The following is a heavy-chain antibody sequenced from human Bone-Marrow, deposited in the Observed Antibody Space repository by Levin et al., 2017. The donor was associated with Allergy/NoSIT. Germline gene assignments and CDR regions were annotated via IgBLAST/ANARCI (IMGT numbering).Heavy chain of an antibody. J-gene: IGHJ6*02. CDR3: AKDHLYCSGGSCYSIHYYYGMDV. CDR1: GFTFSSYG. CDR2: ISYDGSNK. V-gene: IGHV3-30*18. Sequence: GGSLRLSCAASGFTFSSYGMHWVRQAPGKGLEWVAVISYDGSNKYYADSVKGRFTISRDNSKNTLYLQMNSLRAEDTAVYYCAKDHLYCSGGSCYSIHYYYGMDVWGQGTTVTVSS. D-gene: IGHD2-15*01.